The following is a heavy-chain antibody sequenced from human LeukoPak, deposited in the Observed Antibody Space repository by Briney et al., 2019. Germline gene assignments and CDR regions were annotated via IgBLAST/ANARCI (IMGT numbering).Heavy chain of an antibody. J-gene: IGHJ4*02. CDR3: ARSSRRGPIDY. V-gene: IGHV4-39*07. D-gene: IGHD1-14*01. Sequence: SETLSLTCTVSGGSFSSNSYYWGWIRQPPGKGLEWIGSMYYSGSTYYNPSLKSRVTISIDTSKNQFSLKLSSVTAADTAVYYCARSSRRGPIDYWGQGTLVTVSS. CDR1: GGSFSSNSYY. CDR2: MYYSGST.